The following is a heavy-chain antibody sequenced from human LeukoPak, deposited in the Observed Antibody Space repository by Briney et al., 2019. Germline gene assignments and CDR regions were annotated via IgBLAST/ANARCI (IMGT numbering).Heavy chain of an antibody. V-gene: IGHV3-7*03. CDR1: GFTFSGYW. Sequence: GGSLRLSCAASGFTFSGYWMTWARQAPGKGLEWVANIKDDGSQKYYVDSVKGRFTVSRDNAKNSLYLQINSLRAEDTAVYYCARGSGWCDYWGQGTLVTVSS. D-gene: IGHD6-19*01. CDR3: ARGSGWCDY. CDR2: IKDDGSQK. J-gene: IGHJ4*02.